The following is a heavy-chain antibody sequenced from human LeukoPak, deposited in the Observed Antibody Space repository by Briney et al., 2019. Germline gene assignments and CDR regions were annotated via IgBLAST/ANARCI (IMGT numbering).Heavy chain of an antibody. CDR2: VSGSGGST. V-gene: IGHV3-23*01. CDR1: GFTFSNYA. Sequence: GGSLRLSCAASGFTFSNYAMSWVRQAPGKGLEWVSAVSGSGGSTYYADSVKGRFTISRDNSQSTLYLQLNSLRAEDTAVYYCAKGWGPYCSGTTCIFDYWGQGTLVTVSS. CDR3: AKGWGPYCSGTTCIFDY. D-gene: IGHD2-2*01. J-gene: IGHJ4*02.